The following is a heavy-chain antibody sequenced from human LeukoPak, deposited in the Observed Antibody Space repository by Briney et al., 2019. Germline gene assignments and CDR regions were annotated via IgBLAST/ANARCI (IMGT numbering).Heavy chain of an antibody. V-gene: IGHV3-23*01. CDR2: ISGSGGST. Sequence: ETLSLTCTVSGGSVSSGSYYWSWIRQPPGKGLEWVSAISGSGGSTYYADSVKGRFTISRDNSKNTLYLQMNSLRAEDTAVYYCAKDLECSSSSFADYWGQGTLVTVSS. J-gene: IGHJ4*02. CDR1: GGSVSSGSYY. D-gene: IGHD6-6*01. CDR3: AKDLECSSSSFADY.